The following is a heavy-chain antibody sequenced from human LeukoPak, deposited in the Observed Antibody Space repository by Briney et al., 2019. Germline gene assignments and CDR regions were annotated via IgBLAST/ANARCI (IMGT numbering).Heavy chain of an antibody. CDR3: ARGMYGGNSGGRSAFDI. Sequence: PSQTLSLTCTVSGGSISSGSYYWSWIRQPAGKGLEWIGRIYTSGSTNYNPSLKSRVTISVDTSKNQFSLKLSSVTAADTAVYYCARGMYGGNSGGRSAFDIWGQGTMVTVSS. CDR2: IYTSGST. V-gene: IGHV4-61*02. D-gene: IGHD4-23*01. CDR1: GGSISSGSYY. J-gene: IGHJ3*02.